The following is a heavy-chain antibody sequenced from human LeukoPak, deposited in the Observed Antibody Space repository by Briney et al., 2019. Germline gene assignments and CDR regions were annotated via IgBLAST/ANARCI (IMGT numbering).Heavy chain of an antibody. CDR3: ASYLVVVPD. CDR2: ISSSGSTI. Sequence: GGSLRLSCAASGFTFSSYSVNWVRQAPGKGLEWVSYISSSGSTIYYADSVKGRFTISRDNAKNSLYLQMNSLRAEDTAVYYCASYLVVVPDWGQGTLVTVSS. J-gene: IGHJ4*02. CDR1: GFTFSSYS. V-gene: IGHV3-48*01. D-gene: IGHD2-2*01.